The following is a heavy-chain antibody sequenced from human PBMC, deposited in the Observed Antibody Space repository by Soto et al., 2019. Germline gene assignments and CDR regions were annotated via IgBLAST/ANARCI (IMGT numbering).Heavy chain of an antibody. CDR3: ARIRSGGSSYQTGYYCYGMDV. CDR2: IFSNDEK. CDR1: GFSLSNARMG. Sequence: QVTLKESGPVLVKPTETLTLTCTVSGFSLSNARMGVSWIRQPPGKALEWLAHIFSNDEKSYSTSLKSRLTISKNTSKSQMVVTMTNMDPVDTATYYCARIRSGGSSYQTGYYCYGMDVWGQGTTVTVSS. V-gene: IGHV2-26*01. D-gene: IGHD5-18*01. J-gene: IGHJ6*02.